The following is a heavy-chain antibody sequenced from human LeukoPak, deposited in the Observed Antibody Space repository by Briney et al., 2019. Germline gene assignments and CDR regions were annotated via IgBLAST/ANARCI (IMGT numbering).Heavy chain of an antibody. CDR3: AREARGIAFDI. CDR1: GDSVSGNSVA. CDR2: TYYRSKWYN. V-gene: IGHV6-1*01. J-gene: IGHJ3*02. Sequence: QTLSLTCAISGDSVSGNSVAWNWIRQSPSRGLEWLGRTYYRSKWYNDYAVSVKSRITINADTSKNQISLLLNSVAPEDTAVYYCAREARGIAFDIWGQGTMVTVSS.